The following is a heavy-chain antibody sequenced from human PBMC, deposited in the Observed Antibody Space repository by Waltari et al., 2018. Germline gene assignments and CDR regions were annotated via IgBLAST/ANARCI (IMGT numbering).Heavy chain of an antibody. J-gene: IGHJ4*02. D-gene: IGHD2-8*01. CDR2: INHSGST. CDR3: ARLSIGYCTNGVCYTIDY. CDR1: GGSFSGYY. V-gene: IGHV4-34*01. Sequence: QVQLQQWGAGLLKPSETLSLTCAVYGGSFSGYYWSWFRQPPGKGLEWIGEINHSGSTNNNPSVKSRVTISVDTSKNQFSLKLSSVTAADTAVYYCARLSIGYCTNGVCYTIDYWGQGTLVTVSS.